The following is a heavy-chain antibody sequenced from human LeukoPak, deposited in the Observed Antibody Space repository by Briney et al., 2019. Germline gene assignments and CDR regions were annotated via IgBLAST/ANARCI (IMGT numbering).Heavy chain of an antibody. CDR2: INPNSGGT. D-gene: IGHD1-1*01. CDR1: GYTFTGYY. Sequence: ASVKVSCKASGYTFTGYYMHWVRQAPGQGLEWMGWINPNSGGTNYVQKFQGRVTMTRDTSISTAYMELSRLRSDDTAVYYCARRGWKDFFDYWGQGTLVTVSS. J-gene: IGHJ4*02. V-gene: IGHV1-2*02. CDR3: ARRGWKDFFDY.